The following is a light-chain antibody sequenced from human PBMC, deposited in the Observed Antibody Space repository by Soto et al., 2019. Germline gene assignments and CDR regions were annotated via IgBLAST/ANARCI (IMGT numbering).Light chain of an antibody. V-gene: IGKV3-15*01. J-gene: IGKJ1*01. CDR2: AAS. Sequence: EIVLTQSPGTLSLSPGERATLSCRASQSVSSNLAWYQQKPGQAPRLLIYAASTRATGIPARFSGSGSGTKFTLIISSLQSEDFAVYYCQQYNNWPPWTFGQGTKVDIK. CDR3: QQYNNWPPWT. CDR1: QSVSSN.